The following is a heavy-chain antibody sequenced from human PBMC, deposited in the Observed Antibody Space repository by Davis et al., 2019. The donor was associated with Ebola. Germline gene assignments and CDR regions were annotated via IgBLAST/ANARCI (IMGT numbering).Heavy chain of an antibody. Sequence: PSETLSLTCTVSGGSISSYYWSWIRQPPGKGLEWIGYIYYSGSTNYNPSLKSRVTISVDTSKNQFSLKLSSVTAADTAVYYCARASYYDILTGFSFAFDIWGQGTMVTVSS. CDR3: ARASYYDILTGFSFAFDI. V-gene: IGHV4-59*01. CDR2: IYYSGST. D-gene: IGHD3-9*01. CDR1: GGSISSYY. J-gene: IGHJ3*02.